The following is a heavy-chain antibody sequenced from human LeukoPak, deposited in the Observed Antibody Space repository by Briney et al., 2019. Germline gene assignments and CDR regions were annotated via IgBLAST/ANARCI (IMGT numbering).Heavy chain of an antibody. CDR3: ARSMYSSSWSWDY. Sequence: PGGSLRLSCAASGFTVSSNYMSWVRQAPGKGLEWVSVIYSGGNTYYADSVKGRFTISRDNSKNTLYLQMNSLGAEDTAVYYCARSMYSSSWSWDYWGQGTLVTVSS. V-gene: IGHV3-53*01. J-gene: IGHJ4*02. CDR2: IYSGGNT. D-gene: IGHD6-13*01. CDR1: GFTVSSNY.